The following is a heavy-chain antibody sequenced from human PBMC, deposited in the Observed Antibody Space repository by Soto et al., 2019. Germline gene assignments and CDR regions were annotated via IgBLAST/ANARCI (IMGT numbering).Heavy chain of an antibody. V-gene: IGHV3-74*01. J-gene: IGHJ4*02. Sequence: EVQLVESGGGLVQPGGSLRLSCAASGFTFSSYWMHWVRQGPGKGLVWVSRISTDGSSTNYADSVKGRFAISRDNAKSTVYLPMNSLRAEDTAVYYCARGLKGYYGSDYWGQGTLVTVSS. CDR2: ISTDGSST. CDR3: ARGLKGYYGSDY. CDR1: GFTFSSYW. D-gene: IGHD3-10*01.